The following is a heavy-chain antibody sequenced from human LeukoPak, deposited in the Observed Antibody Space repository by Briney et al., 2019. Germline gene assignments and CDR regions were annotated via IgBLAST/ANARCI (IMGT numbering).Heavy chain of an antibody. CDR3: ARAKPGIAAAGPYFDY. CDR2: INHSGST. V-gene: IGHV4-34*01. CDR1: GGSFSGYY. Sequence: PSETLSLTCAVYGGSFSGYYWSWIRQPPGKGLEWVGEINHSGSTNYNPSLKCRVTISVDTSNNQFSLKLSSVTAADTAVYYCARAKPGIAAAGPYFDYWGQGTLVTVSS. J-gene: IGHJ4*02. D-gene: IGHD6-13*01.